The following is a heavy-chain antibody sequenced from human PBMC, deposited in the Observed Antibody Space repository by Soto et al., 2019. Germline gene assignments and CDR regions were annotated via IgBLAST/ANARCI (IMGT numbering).Heavy chain of an antibody. CDR3: VRDFGWYFLSGYMDV. D-gene: IGHD3-3*01. CDR1: GFDFSSYS. Sequence: EVQLVESGGGLVKPGGSLRLSCAASGFDFSSYSMNWVRQAPGKGLEWVSSINEDSSYIYYAHSLRVRFTISRDNAKESRYLHMNSLRAEDTAVYYCVRDFGWYFLSGYMDVWGDGATVTVSS. CDR2: INEDSSYI. V-gene: IGHV3-21*02. J-gene: IGHJ6*03.